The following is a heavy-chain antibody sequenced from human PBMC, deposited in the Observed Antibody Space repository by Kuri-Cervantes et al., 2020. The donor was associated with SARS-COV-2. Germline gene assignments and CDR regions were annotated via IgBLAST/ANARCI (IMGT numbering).Heavy chain of an antibody. CDR2: TSNDGNNE. J-gene: IGHJ6*02. V-gene: IGHV3-30-3*01. D-gene: IGHD7-27*01. Sequence: GGSLRLSCAVSGFTFSTYAITWVRRAPGKGLEWVAVTSNDGNNENYEESVRGRFTISRDNSKKSLYLQMNSLIAEDTAVYYCARSHAVGKTSYFALDVWGQGTTVTVSS. CDR3: ARSHAVGKTSYFALDV. CDR1: GFTFSTYA.